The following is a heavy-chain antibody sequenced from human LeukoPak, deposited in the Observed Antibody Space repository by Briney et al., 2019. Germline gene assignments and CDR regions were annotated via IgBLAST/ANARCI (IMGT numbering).Heavy chain of an antibody. CDR3: ARLRGSGTDY. CDR1: GGSISSSSYY. V-gene: IGHV4-39*01. CDR2: IYYSGST. Sequence: SETLSLTCTVSGGSISSSSYYWGWIRQPPGKGLEGIGSIYYSGSTYYNPSLKSRVTISVDTSKNQFSLKLSSVTAADTAVYYCARLRGSGTDYWGQGTLVTVSS. D-gene: IGHD6-19*01. J-gene: IGHJ4*02.